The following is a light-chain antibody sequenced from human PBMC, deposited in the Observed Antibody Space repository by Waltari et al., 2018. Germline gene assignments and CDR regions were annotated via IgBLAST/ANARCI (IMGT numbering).Light chain of an antibody. J-gene: IGKJ1*01. CDR2: DAS. CDR1: QDISNY. CDR3: QQYDNLPLT. V-gene: IGKV1-33*01. Sequence: DIQMTQSPSSLSASVGDRVTITCQAGQDISNYLNWYQQKPGKAPKLLIYDASNLETGVPLRFRGSGSGTDFTFTISSLQPEDIATYYCQQYDNLPLTFGQGTKVEIK.